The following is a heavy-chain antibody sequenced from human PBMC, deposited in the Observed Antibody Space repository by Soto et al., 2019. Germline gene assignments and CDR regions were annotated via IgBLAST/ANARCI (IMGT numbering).Heavy chain of an antibody. J-gene: IGHJ6*03. Sequence: EVQLAESGGGLAQPGGSLRLSCAASGFTLSGYAMDWVRQATGKGLEYVSGIRRNGVGTYYANSVQGRLTISRYNSKNTVYGQMGSLRPKVVAVYYCAGRARADFYYMDVGGKGTTVTVS. CDR2: IRRNGVGT. CDR3: AGRARADFYYMDV. CDR1: GFTLSGYA. D-gene: IGHD6-6*01. V-gene: IGHV3-64*01.